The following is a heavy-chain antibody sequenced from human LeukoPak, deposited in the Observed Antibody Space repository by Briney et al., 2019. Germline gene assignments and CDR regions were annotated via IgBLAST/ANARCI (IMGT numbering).Heavy chain of an antibody. CDR2: ISGSGGST. CDR1: GFTVSSNY. Sequence: PGGSLRLSCAASGFTVSSNYMSWVRQAPGKGLEWVSAISGSGGSTYYADSVKGRFTISRDNSKNTLYLQMNSLRAEDTAVYYCAKGYLRPPFDYWGQGTLVTVSS. V-gene: IGHV3-23*01. J-gene: IGHJ4*02. CDR3: AKGYLRPPFDY. D-gene: IGHD4-17*01.